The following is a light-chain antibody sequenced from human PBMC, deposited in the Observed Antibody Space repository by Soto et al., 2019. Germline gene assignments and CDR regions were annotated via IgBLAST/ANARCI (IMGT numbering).Light chain of an antibody. CDR2: DAS. CDR1: QSVSSY. CDR3: QQRSNWPRGIT. J-gene: IGKJ3*01. Sequence: EIVLTQSPATLSLSPGERATLSCRASQSVSSYLAWYQQKPGQAPRLLIYDASNRATGIPARFSGSGSGTDFTLTISILEPEDFAVYYCQQRSNWPRGITFGPGTKVDIK. V-gene: IGKV3-11*01.